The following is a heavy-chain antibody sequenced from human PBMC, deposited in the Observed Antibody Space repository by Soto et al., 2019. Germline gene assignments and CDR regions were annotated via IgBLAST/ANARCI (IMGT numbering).Heavy chain of an antibody. CDR3: ARAPGLGVAHIDY. Sequence: SETPSLTCAVYGGSFRDYYWSWIRQPPGKGMEXIGYVXXSXSXXXNXXXXSRVTISVDTSKSQISLRLTSVTAADTAVYYCARAPGLGVAHIDYWGQGTLLTVSS. J-gene: IGHJ4*02. CDR1: GGSFRDYY. CDR2: VXXSXSX. D-gene: IGHD6-19*01. V-gene: IGHV4-59*01.